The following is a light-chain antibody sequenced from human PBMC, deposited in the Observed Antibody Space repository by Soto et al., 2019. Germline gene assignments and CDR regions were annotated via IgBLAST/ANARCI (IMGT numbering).Light chain of an antibody. Sequence: QPVLTQPPSVSGAPGQRVTISCTGANSNIGPGYDVHWYQHLPGTAPKLLIYDNNNRPSGVPDRFSGSRSGTSASLAITGLQAEDEADYYCQSYDSSLSVVVFGGGTKLTVL. CDR2: DNN. J-gene: IGLJ2*01. CDR1: NSNIGPGYD. V-gene: IGLV1-40*01. CDR3: QSYDSSLSVVV.